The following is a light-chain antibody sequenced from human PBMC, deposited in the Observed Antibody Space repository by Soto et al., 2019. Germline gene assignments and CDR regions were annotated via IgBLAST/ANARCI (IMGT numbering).Light chain of an antibody. Sequence: DIQLTQSPSSLSASVGDRVTMTCRASETISTFLNWYQHKPGKAPRLLISAASRLQSGVPPRFSGSGSATEFTLTINSLRPEDFACYYCQQSYSSSPITFGPGTRLEIK. CDR1: ETISTF. V-gene: IGKV1-39*01. CDR2: AAS. J-gene: IGKJ5*01. CDR3: QQSYSSSPIT.